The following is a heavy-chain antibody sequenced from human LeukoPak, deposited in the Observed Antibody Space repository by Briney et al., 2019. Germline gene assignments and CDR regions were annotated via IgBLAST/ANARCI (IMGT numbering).Heavy chain of an antibody. D-gene: IGHD4-17*01. V-gene: IGHV4-59*08. Sequence: SETLSLTCTVSGGSISSEYWNWIRQAPGKGLEWIAYVFYPGRTDYNPSLKSRVTISLDTSKKQFSLTLTSVTAADTAVYYCATLTMTTSIGWFDPWGQGTLVTVSS. CDR1: GGSISSEY. CDR2: VFYPGRT. CDR3: ATLTMTTSIGWFDP. J-gene: IGHJ5*02.